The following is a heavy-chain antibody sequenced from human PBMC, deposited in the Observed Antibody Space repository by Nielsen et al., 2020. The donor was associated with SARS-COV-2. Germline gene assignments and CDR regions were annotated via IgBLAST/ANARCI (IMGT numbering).Heavy chain of an antibody. CDR1: GFTFSSYG. Sequence: GGSLRLSCAASGFTFSSYGMHWVRQAPGKGLEWVAVIWYDGSNKYYADSVKGRFTISRDNSKNTLYLQMNSLRAEDTAVYYCARAEGAYCGGDCYSLNNWGQGTLVTVSS. D-gene: IGHD2-21*01. V-gene: IGHV3-33*08. CDR2: IWYDGSNK. CDR3: ARAEGAYCGGDCYSLNN. J-gene: IGHJ4*02.